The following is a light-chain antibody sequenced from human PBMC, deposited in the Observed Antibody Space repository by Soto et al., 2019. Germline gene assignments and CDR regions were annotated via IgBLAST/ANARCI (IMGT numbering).Light chain of an antibody. CDR3: AAWDDSLSGDVV. CDR2: RDH. J-gene: IGLJ2*01. Sequence: QSVLTQAPSASGTPGQRVTISCSGSSYNIGSNFVYWYQQLPGTAPKVLIYRDHQRPSGVPDRFSGTKSGTSASLAISGLRSEDEAEYYCAAWDDSLSGDVVFGGGTKLTVL. V-gene: IGLV1-47*01. CDR1: SYNIGSNF.